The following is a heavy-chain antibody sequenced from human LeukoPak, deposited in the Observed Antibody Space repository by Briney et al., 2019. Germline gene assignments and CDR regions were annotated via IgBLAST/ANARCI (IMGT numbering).Heavy chain of an antibody. CDR1: GGSFSGYY. J-gene: IGHJ4*02. D-gene: IGHD2-2*01. CDR2: IYYSGGT. CDR3: ARLFSLPAVRGASDHY. V-gene: IGHV4-34*01. Sequence: SETLSLTCAVYGGSFSGYYWSWIRQPPGKGLEWMGSIYYSGGTYYNPSLKSRVAISVDTSKNQFSLKWSSVTAADTAVYYCARLFSLPAVRGASDHYWGQGTLVTVSS.